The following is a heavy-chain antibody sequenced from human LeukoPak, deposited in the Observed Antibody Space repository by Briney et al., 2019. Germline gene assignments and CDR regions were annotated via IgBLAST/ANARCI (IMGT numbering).Heavy chain of an antibody. CDR3: AREVPYDSSRYYQPFDY. V-gene: IGHV1-46*01. J-gene: IGHJ4*02. CDR1: GYTFTDYY. D-gene: IGHD3-22*01. Sequence: ASVKVSCKASGYTFTDYYIHWVRQAPGQGLEWMGIINPSGGSTSYAQKFQGRVTMTRDMSTSTVYMELRSLRSDDTAVYYCAREVPYDSSRYYQPFDYWGQGTLVTVSS. CDR2: INPSGGST.